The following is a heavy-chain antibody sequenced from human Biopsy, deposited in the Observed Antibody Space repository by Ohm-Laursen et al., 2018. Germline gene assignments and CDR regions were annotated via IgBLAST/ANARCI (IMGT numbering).Heavy chain of an antibody. D-gene: IGHD3-22*01. CDR3: ARHGDFYYDSNIVIGALDI. CDR1: GASVKTSGYF. Sequence: SETLSLTCSVSGASVKTSGYFWAWIRQRPGKGLEWIGSIYYSGITNYNPSLKSRVSISVDTSKNQFSLKLSSVTAADTAVYYCARHGDFYYDSNIVIGALDIWGQGTMVTVSS. CDR2: IYYSGIT. J-gene: IGHJ3*02. V-gene: IGHV4-61*08.